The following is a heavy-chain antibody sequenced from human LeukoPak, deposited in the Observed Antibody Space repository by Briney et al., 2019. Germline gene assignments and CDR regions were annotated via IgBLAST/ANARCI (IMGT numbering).Heavy chain of an antibody. D-gene: IGHD3-10*01. Sequence: SETLSLTCTVSGGSISSYYWSWIRQPPGKGLEWIGYVYYNGSTNSNPSLKSRLTISVDTSKNQFSLKLSSVTAADTAVYYCARPYYYGSGSYYYFDYWGQGTLVTVSS. V-gene: IGHV4-59*08. CDR1: GGSISSYY. J-gene: IGHJ4*02. CDR2: VYYNGST. CDR3: ARPYYYGSGSYYYFDY.